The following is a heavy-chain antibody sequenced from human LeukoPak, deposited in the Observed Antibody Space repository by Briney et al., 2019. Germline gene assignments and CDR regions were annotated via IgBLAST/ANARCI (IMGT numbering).Heavy chain of an antibody. Sequence: GGSLRLSCTASGFTFGDYAMSWVRQAPGKGLEWVGFIRSKAHGGTTEYAASVKGRFTISRDDSKSIAYLQMNSLKTEDTAVYYCTRDHYCSSTSCQNWFDPWGQGTLVTVSS. CDR3: TRDHYCSSTSCQNWFDP. CDR1: GFTFGDYA. CDR2: IRSKAHGGTT. V-gene: IGHV3-49*04. J-gene: IGHJ5*02. D-gene: IGHD2-2*01.